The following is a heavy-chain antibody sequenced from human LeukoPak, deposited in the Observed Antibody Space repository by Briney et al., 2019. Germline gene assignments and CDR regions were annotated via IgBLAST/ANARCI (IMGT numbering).Heavy chain of an antibody. J-gene: IGHJ2*01. CDR1: GFSFSSCS. Sequence: GGSLRLSCAASGFSFSSCSINWVRQAPGKGLEWVSYITSSSDTMYYADSVKGRFTISRDNAKNSLYLQVDSLRAEDTAVYYCARVRPNWYFDLWGRGTLVTVSS. CDR3: ARVRPNWYFDL. CDR2: ITSSSDTM. V-gene: IGHV3-48*04.